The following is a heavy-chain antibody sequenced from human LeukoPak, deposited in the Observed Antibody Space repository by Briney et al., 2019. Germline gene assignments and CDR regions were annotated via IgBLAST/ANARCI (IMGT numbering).Heavy chain of an antibody. CDR3: GSGQWLVGVFY. CDR1: GYTFTGYY. J-gene: IGHJ4*02. Sequence: ASVKVSWKASGYTFTGYYMHWVRQAPGQGLEWMGWINPNSGVTNYAQKFQGRITMTRDTSITTVYMELSSLTSDDTAVYYCGSGQWLVGVFYWGQGTLVTVSS. D-gene: IGHD6-19*01. V-gene: IGHV1-2*02. CDR2: INPNSGVT.